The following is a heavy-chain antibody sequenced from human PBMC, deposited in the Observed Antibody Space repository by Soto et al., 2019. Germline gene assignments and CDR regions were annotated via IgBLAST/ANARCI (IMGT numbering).Heavy chain of an antibody. CDR3: AKERPESYCSSTSCYYYGMDV. CDR2: ISYDGSNK. CDR1: GFIFTSYG. J-gene: IGHJ6*02. V-gene: IGHV3-30*18. D-gene: IGHD2-2*01. Sequence: QVQLVESGGGVVQPGRSLRLSCAASGFIFTSYGMHWVRQAPGKGLEWVAFISYDGSNKYYVDSAKGRFTISRDNSKNMLYLQMNSLRAEDTAVYYCAKERPESYCSSTSCYYYGMDVWGQGTTVTVSS.